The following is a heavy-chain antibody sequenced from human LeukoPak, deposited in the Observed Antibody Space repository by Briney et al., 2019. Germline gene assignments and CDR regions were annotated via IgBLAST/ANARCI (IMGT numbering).Heavy chain of an antibody. J-gene: IGHJ5*02. CDR3: AREVRNYDFWSGPNWFDP. CDR1: GFTFSSYG. Sequence: GGSLRLSCAASGFTFSSYGMHWVRQAPGKGLEWVAVIWYDGSNKYYADSVKGRFTISRDNSKNTLYLQMNSLRAEDTAVYYCAREVRNYDFWSGPNWFDPWGQGTLVTVSS. D-gene: IGHD3-3*01. V-gene: IGHV3-33*01. CDR2: IWYDGSNK.